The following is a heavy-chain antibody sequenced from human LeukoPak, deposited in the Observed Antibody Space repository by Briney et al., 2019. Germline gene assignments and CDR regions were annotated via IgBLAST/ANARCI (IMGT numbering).Heavy chain of an antibody. D-gene: IGHD2-2*01. CDR1: GFTFSNAW. V-gene: IGHV3-15*01. CDR3: TTEAGCSTSCQGDLDY. Sequence: PGGSLRLSCAASGFTFSNAWMSWVRQAPGKGLEWVGRIKSKTDGGTTDYAAPVKGRFTISGDDSKNTLYLQMNSLKTEDTAVYYCTTEAGCSTSCQGDLDYWGQGTLVTVSS. CDR2: IKSKTDGGTT. J-gene: IGHJ4*02.